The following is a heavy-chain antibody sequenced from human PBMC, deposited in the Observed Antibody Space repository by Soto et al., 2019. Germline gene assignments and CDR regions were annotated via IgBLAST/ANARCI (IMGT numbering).Heavy chain of an antibody. V-gene: IGHV3-30*18. CDR2: ISYDGSNK. J-gene: IGHJ4*02. CDR1: GFTFSSYG. Sequence: QVQLVESGGGVVQPGRSLRLSCAASGFTFSSYGMHWVRQAPGKGLEWVAVISYDGSNKYYADSVKGRFTISRDNSKNTLYLEMNSLRAEDTAVYYCAKEWVRATAFDYWGQGTLVTVSS. CDR3: AKEWVRATAFDY. D-gene: IGHD1-26*01.